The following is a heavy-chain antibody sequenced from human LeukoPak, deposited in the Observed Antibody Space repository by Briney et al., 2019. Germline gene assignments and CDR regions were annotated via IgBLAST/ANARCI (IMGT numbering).Heavy chain of an antibody. CDR2: VSSNGGST. J-gene: IGHJ4*02. CDR3: TRGINYAYDY. D-gene: IGHD2-2*01. CDR1: GFTFSSYA. Sequence: GGSLRLSCAASGFTFSSYAMHWVRQAPGKGLEYVSAVSSNGGSTCYANSVKGRFTISRDNSKNTLYLQMGSLRAEDMAVYYCTRGINYAYDYWGQGTLVTVSS. V-gene: IGHV3-64*01.